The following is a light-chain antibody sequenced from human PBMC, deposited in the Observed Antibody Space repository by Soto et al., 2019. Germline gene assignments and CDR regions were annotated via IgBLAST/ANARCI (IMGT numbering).Light chain of an antibody. V-gene: IGKV3-15*01. J-gene: IGKJ5*01. Sequence: ERATLSCRAGQMVHTHLPWHPPTPGQAPRLPIYQTSPWATGIPARFSGSGSGTEFTLTISSLQSEDVAVYDCHQYRTWPTITCCQVT. CDR2: QTS. CDR3: HQYRTWPTIT. CDR1: QMVHTH.